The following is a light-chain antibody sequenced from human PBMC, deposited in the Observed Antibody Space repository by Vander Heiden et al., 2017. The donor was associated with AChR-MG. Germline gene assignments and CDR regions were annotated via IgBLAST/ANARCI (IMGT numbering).Light chain of an antibody. J-gene: IGLJ3*02. CDR1: SSDAGGYNY. Sequence: QSALTQPASVSGSPGQSITISCTGTSSDAGGYNYVSWYQQPPGKAPKLMIYEVSNRPSRVSNRFSGSKSGNTASLTISGLQAEDEADYYCSSYTSSSTPLWVFGGGTKLTVL. CDR2: EVS. V-gene: IGLV2-14*01. CDR3: SSYTSSSTPLWV.